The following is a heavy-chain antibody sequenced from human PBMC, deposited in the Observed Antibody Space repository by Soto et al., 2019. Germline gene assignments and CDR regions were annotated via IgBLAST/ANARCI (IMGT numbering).Heavy chain of an antibody. D-gene: IGHD3-3*01. CDR3: AHYFSSPSSTSLKKCTFSAP. CDR2: IYWDDDK. J-gene: IGHJ5*02. CDR1: GFSLTTSGVA. Sequence: GSGPTLGNPTQTLTLTCTFSGFSLTTSGVAVGWIRQPPGKALEWIALIYWDDDKRYSPSLKSRLTITKDNSKNQVVLTMTNMEPVDTATYYCAHYFSSPSSTSLKKCTFSAPWGQGTLVPVSS. V-gene: IGHV2-5*02.